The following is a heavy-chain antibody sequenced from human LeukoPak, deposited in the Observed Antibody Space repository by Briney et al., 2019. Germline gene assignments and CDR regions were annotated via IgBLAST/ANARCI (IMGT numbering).Heavy chain of an antibody. CDR3: ARGDFSFDP. Sequence: GGSLRLSCAASGFTFSSYAMHWVRQAPGKGLEWVAVISYDGSNKYYADSVKGRFTISRDNSKNTLYLQMNSLRAEDTAVYYCARGDFSFDPWGQETLVTVSS. J-gene: IGHJ5*02. CDR1: GFTFSSYA. V-gene: IGHV3-30*01. D-gene: IGHD3-3*01. CDR2: ISYDGSNK.